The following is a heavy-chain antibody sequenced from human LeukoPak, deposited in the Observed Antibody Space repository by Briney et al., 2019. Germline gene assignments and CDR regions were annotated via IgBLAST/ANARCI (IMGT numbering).Heavy chain of an antibody. CDR1: GFTFSSYA. CDR2: ISYDGSNK. Sequence: GGSLRLSCAASGFTFSSYAMPWVRQAPGKGLEWVAVISYDGSNKYYADSVKGRFTISRDNSKNTLYLQMNSLRAEDTAVYYCARDLEYSGSYWSLFDYWGQGTLVTVSS. V-gene: IGHV3-30-3*01. D-gene: IGHD1-26*01. CDR3: ARDLEYSGSYWSLFDY. J-gene: IGHJ4*02.